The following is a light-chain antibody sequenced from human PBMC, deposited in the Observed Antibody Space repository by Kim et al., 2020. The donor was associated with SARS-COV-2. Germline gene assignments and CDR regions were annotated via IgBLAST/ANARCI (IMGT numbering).Light chain of an antibody. CDR2: GAS. J-gene: IGKJ2*01. Sequence: LSPGESATLSCRASQSVSSSYLALYQQKPGQAPRLLIYGASSRATGIPDRFSGSGSGTDFTLTISRLEPEDFAVYYCQQYGSSVYTFGQGTKLEI. CDR1: QSVSSSY. V-gene: IGKV3-20*01. CDR3: QQYGSSVYT.